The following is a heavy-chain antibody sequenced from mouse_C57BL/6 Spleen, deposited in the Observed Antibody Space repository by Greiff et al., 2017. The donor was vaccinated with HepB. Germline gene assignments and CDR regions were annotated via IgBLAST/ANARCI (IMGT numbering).Heavy chain of an antibody. CDR3: ARSGAKDYFDY. V-gene: IGHV1-19*01. Sequence: VQLQQSGPVLVKPGASVKMSCKASGYTFTDYYMNWVKQSHGKSLEWIGVINPYNGATSYNEKFKGKATLTVDKSSSTAYMELNSLTSEDSAVYCGARSGAKDYFDYWGQGTTLTVSS. CDR2: INPYNGAT. D-gene: IGHD1-3*01. CDR1: GYTFTDYY. J-gene: IGHJ2*01.